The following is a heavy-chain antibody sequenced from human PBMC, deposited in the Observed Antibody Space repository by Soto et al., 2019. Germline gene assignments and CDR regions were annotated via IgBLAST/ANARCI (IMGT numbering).Heavy chain of an antibody. CDR1: GLPFCSYG. Sequence: HPGGSPRISCAASGLPFCSYGMHWVRQAPGKGLEWVAVIWYDGSNKYYADSVKGRFTISRDNSKNTLYLQMNSLRAEDTAVYYCAGEVMAGTALAYYYYMDVWGKGTTVTVSS. CDR3: AGEVMAGTALAYYYYMDV. CDR2: IWYDGSNK. D-gene: IGHD1-7*01. J-gene: IGHJ6*03. V-gene: IGHV3-33*01.